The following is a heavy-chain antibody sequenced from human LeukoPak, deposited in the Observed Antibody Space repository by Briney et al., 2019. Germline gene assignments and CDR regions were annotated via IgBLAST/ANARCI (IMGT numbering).Heavy chain of an antibody. CDR3: ASGRASIAAPFSVGDAFDI. D-gene: IGHD6-6*01. V-gene: IGHV1-24*01. Sequence: ASVKVSCKVSGYTLTELSMHWVRQAPGIELEWMGGFDPEDGETIYAQKFQGRVTMTEDTSTDTAYMELSSLRSEDTAVYYCASGRASIAAPFSVGDAFDIWGQGTMVTVSS. CDR1: GYTLTELS. J-gene: IGHJ3*02. CDR2: FDPEDGET.